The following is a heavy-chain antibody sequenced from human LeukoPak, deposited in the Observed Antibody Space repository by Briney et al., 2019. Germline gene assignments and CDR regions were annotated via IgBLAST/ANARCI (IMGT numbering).Heavy chain of an antibody. CDR1: GGSISSSSYY. Sequence: KPSETLSLTCTVSGGSISSSSYYWGWIRQPPGKGLEWIGSIYYSGSTYYNPSLKSRVTISVDTSKNQFSLKLSSVTAADTAVYYCARDTAYGDYVGYFDYWGQGTLVTVSS. J-gene: IGHJ4*02. CDR3: ARDTAYGDYVGYFDY. D-gene: IGHD4-17*01. CDR2: IYYSGST. V-gene: IGHV4-39*07.